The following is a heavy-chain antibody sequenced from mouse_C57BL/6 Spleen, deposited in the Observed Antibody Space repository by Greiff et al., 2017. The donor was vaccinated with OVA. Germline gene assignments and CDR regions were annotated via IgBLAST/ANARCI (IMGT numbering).Heavy chain of an antibody. CDR3: AIIDGSSYGYWYFDV. CDR2: IHPSDSDT. V-gene: IGHV1-74*01. Sequence: QVHVKQPGAELVKPGASVKVSCKASGYTFTSYWMHWVKQRPGQGLEWIGRIHPSDSDTNYNQKFKGKATLTVDKSSSTAYMQLSSLTSEDSAVYYCAIIDGSSYGYWYFDVWGTGTTVTVSS. CDR1: GYTFTSYW. D-gene: IGHD1-1*01. J-gene: IGHJ1*03.